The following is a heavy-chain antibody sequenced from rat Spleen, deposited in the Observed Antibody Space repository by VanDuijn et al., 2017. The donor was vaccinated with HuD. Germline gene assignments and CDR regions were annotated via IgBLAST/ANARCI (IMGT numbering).Heavy chain of an antibody. D-gene: IGHD4-3*01. CDR3: ARQDTSGYSNWFAY. J-gene: IGHJ3*01. CDR1: GFTFSNFD. V-gene: IGHV5-25*01. Sequence: EVQLVESGGGLVRPGGSLKLSCSVSGFTFSNFDMAWVRQAPTKGLEWVSSISPSGVTYYRDSVKGRFTVSRENAKSTLCLLMDSLRSEDTATYYCARQDTSGYSNWFAYWGQGTLVTVSS. CDR2: ISPSGVT.